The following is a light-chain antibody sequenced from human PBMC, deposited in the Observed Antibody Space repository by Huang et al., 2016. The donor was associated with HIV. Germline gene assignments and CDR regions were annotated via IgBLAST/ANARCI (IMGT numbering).Light chain of an antibody. CDR1: QTISNY. J-gene: IGKJ4*01. Sequence: EIVLTQSPATLSLSPGERATLSCRASQTISNYLAWYQRKPGQAPRLLIYDAASRATGIPARFSGSGSGTDFTLIISNLEPEDFAVYYCQQRSNWPPLTFGGGTKVEIK. CDR2: DAA. V-gene: IGKV3-11*01. CDR3: QQRSNWPPLT.